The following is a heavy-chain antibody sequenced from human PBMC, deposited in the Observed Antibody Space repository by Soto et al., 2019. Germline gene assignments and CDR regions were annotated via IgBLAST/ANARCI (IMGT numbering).Heavy chain of an antibody. CDR1: GYTFTSYG. Sequence: ASVKVSCKASGYTFTSYGISWVRQAPGQGLEWMGWISAYNGNTNYAQKLQGRVTMTTDTSTSTAYMELRSLRSDDTTVYYCARDNYDSSGYYYGYPLYWGQGTLVTVSS. D-gene: IGHD3-22*01. V-gene: IGHV1-18*01. CDR3: ARDNYDSSGYYYGYPLY. J-gene: IGHJ4*02. CDR2: ISAYNGNT.